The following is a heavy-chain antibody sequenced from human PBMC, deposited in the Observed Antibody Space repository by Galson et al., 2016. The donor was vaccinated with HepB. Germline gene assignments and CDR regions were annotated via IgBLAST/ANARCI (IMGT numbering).Heavy chain of an antibody. CDR3: ARGSSMALFYI. CDR2: INHSGST. D-gene: IGHD5-24*01. CDR1: GGSFSHYY. V-gene: IGHV4-34*01. Sequence: LSLTCAVYGGSFSHYYWSWIRQPPGRGLEWIGEINHSGSTNYNPSLKSRVTISVDTSKNQFSLRLSSVTAAETAVYYCARGSSMALFYIWGQGTLVTVSS. J-gene: IGHJ4*02.